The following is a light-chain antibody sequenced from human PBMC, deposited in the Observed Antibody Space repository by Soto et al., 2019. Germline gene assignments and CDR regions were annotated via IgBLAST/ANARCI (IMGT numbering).Light chain of an antibody. CDR1: TSNIGSNS. V-gene: IGLV1-47*01. Sequence: QSVLTQPPSASATPGQRVTISCSGSTSNIGSNSVYWYHQLPGTAPKLLIYRNNQRPSGVPDRFSGSKSGTSASLAISGLQSEDESTYYCAAWDDSLSGRMFGGGTKLNVL. CDR3: AAWDDSLSGRM. J-gene: IGLJ3*02. CDR2: RNN.